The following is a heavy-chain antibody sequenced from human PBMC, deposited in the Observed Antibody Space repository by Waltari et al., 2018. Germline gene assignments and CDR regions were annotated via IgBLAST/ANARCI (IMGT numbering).Heavy chain of an antibody. CDR3: ARGPVASGSYDP. V-gene: IGHV1-69*04. CDR2: ILPILGVT. Sequence: QVQLVQSGAEVKKPGSSVRVSCKASGGTFIPYSITWVRQAPGQGLEWVGRILPILGVTNYAPKFQGRLTITADNSSSTVSMELSSLTSDDTALYYCARGPVASGSYDPWGQGTLVTVSS. J-gene: IGHJ5*02. CDR1: GGTFIPYS. D-gene: IGHD3-10*01.